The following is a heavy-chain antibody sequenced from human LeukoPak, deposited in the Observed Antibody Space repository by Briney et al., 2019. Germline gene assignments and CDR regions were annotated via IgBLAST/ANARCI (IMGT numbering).Heavy chain of an antibody. V-gene: IGHV4-4*07. CDR1: GGSISSYY. CDR3: ARYYYDSSGYRVWDY. CDR2: IYTSGST. D-gene: IGHD3-22*01. Sequence: SETLSLTCTVSGGSISSYYWSWIRQPAGKGLEWIGRIYTSGSTNYNPSLKSRVTMSVDTSKNQFSLKLSSVTAADTAVYYCARYYYDSSGYRVWDYWGQGTLVTVSS. J-gene: IGHJ4*02.